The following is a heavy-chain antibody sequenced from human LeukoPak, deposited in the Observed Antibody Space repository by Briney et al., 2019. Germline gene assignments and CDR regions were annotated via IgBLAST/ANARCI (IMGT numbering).Heavy chain of an antibody. CDR2: IYHSGST. CDR3: ARVRTERYSSWFDP. Sequence: PSETLSLTCTVSGYSISSGYYWGWIRQPPGKGLEWIGSIYHSGSTYYNPSLKSRVTISVDTSKNQFSLKLSSVTAADTAVYYCARVRTERYSSWFDPWGQGTLVTVSS. D-gene: IGHD1-1*01. J-gene: IGHJ5*02. CDR1: GYSISSGYY. V-gene: IGHV4-38-2*02.